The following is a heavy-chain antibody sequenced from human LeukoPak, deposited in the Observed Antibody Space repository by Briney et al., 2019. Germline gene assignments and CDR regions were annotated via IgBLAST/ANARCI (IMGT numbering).Heavy chain of an antibody. CDR1: GFTFSSYG. D-gene: IGHD6-13*01. J-gene: IGHJ4*02. V-gene: IGHV3-30*18. CDR2: ISYDGSNK. Sequence: SGGSLRLSCAASGFTFSSYGMHWVRQAPGKGLEWVAVISYDGSNKYYADSVKGRFTISRDNSKNTLYLQMNSLRAEDTAVYYCAKEDGAGLGTGTHFDYWGQGTLVTVSS. CDR3: AKEDGAGLGTGTHFDY.